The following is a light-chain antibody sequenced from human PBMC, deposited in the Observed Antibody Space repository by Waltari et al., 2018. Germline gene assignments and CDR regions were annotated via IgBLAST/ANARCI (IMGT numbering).Light chain of an antibody. Sequence: QSVLTQPPSVSGAPGQRVTISCTGSSSNIGAGNAVNWYQHLPGTAPKHLIYGNSNRPSGVPDRFFGSKSGTSASLAITGLQAEDEADYYCQSHDSSLSGFVFGTGTKVTVL. V-gene: IGLV1-40*01. J-gene: IGLJ1*01. CDR1: SSNIGAGNA. CDR3: QSHDSSLSGFV. CDR2: GNS.